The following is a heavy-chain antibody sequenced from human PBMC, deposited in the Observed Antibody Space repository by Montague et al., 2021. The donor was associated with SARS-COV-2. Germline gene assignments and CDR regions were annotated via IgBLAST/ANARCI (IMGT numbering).Heavy chain of an antibody. CDR3: ARLSNYYGSGSYYPHNYYYYGMDV. Sequence: SETLSLTCTVSGGSISSSSYYWGWIRQPPGKGLEWIGSIYYSGSTYYNESLKSRVTISVDTSKNQFYLKLSSVTAADTAVYYCARLSNYYGSGSYYPHNYYYYGMDVWGQGTTVTVSS. CDR1: GGSISSSSYY. J-gene: IGHJ6*02. CDR2: IYYSGST. D-gene: IGHD3-10*01. V-gene: IGHV4-39*01.